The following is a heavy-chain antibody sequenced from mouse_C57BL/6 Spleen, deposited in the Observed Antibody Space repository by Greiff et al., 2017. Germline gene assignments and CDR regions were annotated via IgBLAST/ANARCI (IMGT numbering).Heavy chain of an antibody. Sequence: VNLVESGPGLVAPSQSLSITCTVTGFSLTSYGVHWVRQPPGKGLEWLVVIWSDGSTTYNSALKSRLSISKDNSKSQVFLKMNSLQTDDTAMYYCARHEGFYYAMDYWGQGTSVTVSS. J-gene: IGHJ4*01. CDR2: IWSDGST. V-gene: IGHV2-6-1*01. CDR1: GFSLTSYG. CDR3: ARHEGFYYAMDY.